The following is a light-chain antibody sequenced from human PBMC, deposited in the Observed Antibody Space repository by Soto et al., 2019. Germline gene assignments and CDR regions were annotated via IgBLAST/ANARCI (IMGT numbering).Light chain of an antibody. CDR1: SNDVGDYDY. V-gene: IGLV2-14*03. CDR3: SSYTSSSTGV. CDR2: DVN. J-gene: IGLJ3*02. Sequence: QSVLTQPASVSGSPGQSITISCTGTSNDVGDYDYVSWYQHHPGKAPKLMIYDVNNRPSGVSNRFSGSKSGNTASLTISGLQTEDEADYYCSSYTSSSTGVFGGGTKLTVL.